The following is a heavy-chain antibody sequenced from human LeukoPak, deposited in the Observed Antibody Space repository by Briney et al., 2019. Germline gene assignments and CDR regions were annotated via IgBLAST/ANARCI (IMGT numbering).Heavy chain of an antibody. J-gene: IGHJ4*02. D-gene: IGHD2-8*01. CDR1: GGSISSYF. CDR3: ARTHYCTNGVCYNYFDY. CDR2: INYSGST. V-gene: IGHV4-59*01. Sequence: PSETLSLTCTVSGGSISSYFWTWIRQSPGKGLEWIGYINYSGSTNYNPSLKSRVTVSKDTSENQFSLKLSSVTAADTAVYYCARTHYCTNGVCYNYFDYWGQGTLVTVSS.